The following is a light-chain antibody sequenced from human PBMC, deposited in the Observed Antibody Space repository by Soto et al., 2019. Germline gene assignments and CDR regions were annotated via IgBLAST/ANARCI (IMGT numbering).Light chain of an antibody. V-gene: IGLV1-40*01. CDR1: SSNIGAGYD. J-gene: IGLJ3*02. CDR2: GNT. CDR3: QSYDTSLSGWV. Sequence: QSVLTQPPSVSGAPGQRVTISCTGSSSNIGAGYDVHWYQQLPGTAPRVLIYGNTNRPSGVPDRFSGSKSGTSASLAITGLQASDEADYYRQSYDTSLSGWVFGGGTKLTVL.